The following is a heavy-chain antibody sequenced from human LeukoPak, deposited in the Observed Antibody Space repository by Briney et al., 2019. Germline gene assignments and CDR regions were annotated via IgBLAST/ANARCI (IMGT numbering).Heavy chain of an antibody. CDR3: TRGRAAAGTSWFDP. CDR1: GFTFGDYA. V-gene: IGHV3-49*03. CDR2: IRSKVYGGTT. D-gene: IGHD6-13*01. Sequence: GGSLRLSCTVSGFTFGDYAMSWFRQAPGKGLEWVGFIRSKVYGGTTECAASVKGRFTISRDDSKSIAYLQMNSLKTEDTAVYYCTRGRAAAGTSWFDPWGQGTLVTVSS. J-gene: IGHJ5*02.